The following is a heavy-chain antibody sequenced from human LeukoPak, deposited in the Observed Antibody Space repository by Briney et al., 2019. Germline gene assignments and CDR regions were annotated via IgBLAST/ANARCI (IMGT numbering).Heavy chain of an antibody. CDR1: VYTFTSYG. J-gene: IGHJ5*02. Sequence: ASVNVSCKASVYTFTSYGISWVRQAPGQGLEWMGWISAYNGNTNYAQKFQGRVTMTTDTSTSTAYMELRSLRSDDTAVYYCARDLSLPAAMFWFDPWGQGTLVTVSS. CDR2: ISAYNGNT. D-gene: IGHD2-2*01. V-gene: IGHV1-18*01. CDR3: ARDLSLPAAMFWFDP.